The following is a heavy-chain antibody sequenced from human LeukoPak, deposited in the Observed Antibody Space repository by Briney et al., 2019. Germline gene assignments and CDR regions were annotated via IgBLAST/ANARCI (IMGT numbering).Heavy chain of an antibody. V-gene: IGHV3-23*01. D-gene: IGHD3-9*01. CDR2: ISGSGGST. J-gene: IGHJ4*02. CDR1: GFTFSNYA. Sequence: GGSLRLSCAASGFTFSNYAMSWVRQAPGKGLEWVSAISGSGGSTYYADSVKGRFTISRDNSKNTLYLQINSLRAEGTAVYYCAKLSLYYDILTGYQPIYFDYWGQGTLVTVSS. CDR3: AKLSLYYDILTGYQPIYFDY.